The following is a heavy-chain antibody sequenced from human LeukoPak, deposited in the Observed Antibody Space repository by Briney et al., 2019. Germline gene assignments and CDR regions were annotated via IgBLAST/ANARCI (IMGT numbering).Heavy chain of an antibody. CDR3: ARPRSDLYGMDV. Sequence: GGSLRLSCAASGFTYSDYYMSWVRQAPGKGQEWVSYISSSGSTIYYADSVKGRFTISRDNAKNSLYLQMNGLRVEDTAVYYCARPRSDLYGMDVWGQGTTVTVSS. J-gene: IGHJ6*02. CDR1: GFTYSDYY. V-gene: IGHV3-11*04. CDR2: ISSSGSTI.